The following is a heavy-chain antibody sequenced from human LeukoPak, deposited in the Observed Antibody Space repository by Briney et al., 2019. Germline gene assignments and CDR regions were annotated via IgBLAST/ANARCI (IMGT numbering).Heavy chain of an antibody. Sequence: PGRSLRLSCAASGFTFDDYAMHWVRQAPGKGLEWASGISWNSGSIGYADSVKGRYTISRDNAKNSLYLQMNSLRAEDMALYYCAKDSSPSGLGSYDYWGQGTLVTVSS. D-gene: IGHD1-26*01. V-gene: IGHV3-9*03. CDR2: ISWNSGSI. CDR3: AKDSSPSGLGSYDY. J-gene: IGHJ4*02. CDR1: GFTFDDYA.